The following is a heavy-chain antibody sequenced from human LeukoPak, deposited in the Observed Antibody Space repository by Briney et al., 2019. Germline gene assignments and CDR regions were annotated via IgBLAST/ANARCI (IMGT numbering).Heavy chain of an antibody. D-gene: IGHD2-15*01. V-gene: IGHV3-23*01. CDR3: AKNSGGTCYSHFDY. J-gene: IGHJ4*02. CDR2: ISGSGGST. Sequence: GGSLRLSCAASGFTFSSYGMTWVRQAPGKGLEWVSGISGSGGSTYYEDSVKGRFTISRDNSKNTLYLQMNSLRAEDTAVYYFAKNSGGTCYSHFDYWGQGTLVTVSS. CDR1: GFTFSSYG.